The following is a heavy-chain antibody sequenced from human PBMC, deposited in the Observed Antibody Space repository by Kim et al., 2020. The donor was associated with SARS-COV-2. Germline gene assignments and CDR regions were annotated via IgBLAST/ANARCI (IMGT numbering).Heavy chain of an antibody. Sequence: SETLSLTCAAYGGSFSGYYWSWIRQPPGKGLEWMGEINHSGSTNYNPSLKSRVTISVDTSKNQFSLKLSSVTAADTAVYYCARGTYYYDSSGYRNDAFDIWGQGTMVTVSS. V-gene: IGHV4-34*01. D-gene: IGHD3-22*01. CDR1: GGSFSGYY. CDR3: ARGTYYYDSSGYRNDAFDI. CDR2: INHSGST. J-gene: IGHJ3*02.